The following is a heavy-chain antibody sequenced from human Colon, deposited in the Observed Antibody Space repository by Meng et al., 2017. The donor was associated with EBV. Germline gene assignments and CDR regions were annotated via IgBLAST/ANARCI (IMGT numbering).Heavy chain of an antibody. V-gene: IGHV4-4*02. CDR3: ARDYYASGFVFDL. CDR1: GGSIDSDNW. Sequence: PLEAYDPGLGNLSGTLLLPCAVSGGSIDSDNWWNWVRQTPGKGLEWIGEISHGGTTNYNPSLKSRVTISIDKSKNQFSLKLTSVTAADTAVYYCARDYYASGFVFDLWGQGTLVTVSS. J-gene: IGHJ5*02. CDR2: ISHGGTT. D-gene: IGHD3-10*01.